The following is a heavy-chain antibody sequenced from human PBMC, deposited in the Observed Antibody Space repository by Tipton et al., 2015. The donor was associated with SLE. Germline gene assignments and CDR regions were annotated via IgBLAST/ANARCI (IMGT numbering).Heavy chain of an antibody. V-gene: IGHV4-34*01. D-gene: IGHD2-15*01. Sequence: TLSLTCAVYGGSFSGYYWSWIRQSPGQGLEWIGSIYHSGSTYYNPSLKSRVTISVDTSKNQFSLKLRSVTAADTAVYYCARDRGSLGAFDIWGQGTMVTVSS. CDR3: ARDRGSLGAFDI. J-gene: IGHJ3*02. CDR2: IYHSGST. CDR1: GGSFSGYY.